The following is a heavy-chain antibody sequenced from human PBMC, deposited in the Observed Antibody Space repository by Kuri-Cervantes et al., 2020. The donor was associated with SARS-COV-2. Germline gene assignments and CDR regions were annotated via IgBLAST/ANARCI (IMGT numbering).Heavy chain of an antibody. CDR1: GFTFSDYY. D-gene: IGHD5-12*01. CDR3: ARDRGYGGLRYYFDY. V-gene: IGHV3-11*04. CDR2: ISSSGSTI. Sequence: GGSLRLSCAASGFTFSDYYMSWIRQAPGKGLEWVSYISSSGSTIYYADSVKGRFTISRDDAKNSLYLQMNSLRAEDTAVYYCARDRGYGGLRYYFDYWGQGTLVTVSS. J-gene: IGHJ4*02.